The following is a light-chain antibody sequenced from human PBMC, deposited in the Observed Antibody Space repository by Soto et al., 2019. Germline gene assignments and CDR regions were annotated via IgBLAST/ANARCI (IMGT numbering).Light chain of an antibody. CDR1: SGHSSYA. J-gene: IGLJ1*01. CDR2: LNSDGSH. Sequence: QPVLTQSPSASASLGASVKLTCTLSSGHSSYAIAWHQQQPEKGPRYLMKLNSDGSHSKGDGIPDRFSGSSSGAERYLTISSLQSEYEADYYCQSYDRSLSGSFFGTGTKLTVL. CDR3: QSYDRSLSGSF. V-gene: IGLV4-69*01.